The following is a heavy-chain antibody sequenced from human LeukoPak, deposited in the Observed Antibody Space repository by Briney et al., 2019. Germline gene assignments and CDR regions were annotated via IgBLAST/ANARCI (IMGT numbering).Heavy chain of an antibody. Sequence: GGSLRLYCAASGFTFSSYAMSWVRQAPGKGLEWVSAISGSGGSTYYADSVKGRFTISRDNSKNTLYLQMNSLRAEDTAVYYCAKASLRFLESLSENWFDPWGQGTLVTVSS. CDR2: ISGSGGST. J-gene: IGHJ5*02. CDR1: GFTFSSYA. CDR3: AKASLRFLESLSENWFDP. V-gene: IGHV3-23*01. D-gene: IGHD3-3*01.